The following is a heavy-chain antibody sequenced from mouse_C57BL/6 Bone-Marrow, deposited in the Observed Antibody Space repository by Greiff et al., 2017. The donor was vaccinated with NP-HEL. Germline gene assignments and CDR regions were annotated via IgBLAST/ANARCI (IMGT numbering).Heavy chain of an antibody. J-gene: IGHJ4*01. V-gene: IGHV3-1*01. CDR2: ISYSGST. CDR1: GYSITSGYD. Sequence: VQLKESGPGMVKPSQSLSLTCTVTGYSITSGYDWHWIRHFPGNKLEWMGYISYSGSTNYNPSLKSRISITHDTSKNHFFLKLNSVTTEDTATYYCARSTGIYYAMDYWGQGTSVTVSS. CDR3: ARSTGIYYAMDY.